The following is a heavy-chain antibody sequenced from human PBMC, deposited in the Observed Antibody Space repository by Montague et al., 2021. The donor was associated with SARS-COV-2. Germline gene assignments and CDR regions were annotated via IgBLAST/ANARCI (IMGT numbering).Heavy chain of an antibody. Sequence: SLRLSCAASGFTFSSYAMHWVRQAPGKGLEWVAVISYDGSNKYYADSVKGRSTIPEANSKNPLYLQMNSLRAEDTAVHYCASSIVVVPAAIPYEAYYYYGMDVWGQGTTVTVSS. J-gene: IGHJ6*02. CDR2: ISYDGSNK. CDR1: GFTFSSYA. V-gene: IGHV3-30-3*01. D-gene: IGHD2-2*02. CDR3: ASSIVVVPAAIPYEAYYYYGMDV.